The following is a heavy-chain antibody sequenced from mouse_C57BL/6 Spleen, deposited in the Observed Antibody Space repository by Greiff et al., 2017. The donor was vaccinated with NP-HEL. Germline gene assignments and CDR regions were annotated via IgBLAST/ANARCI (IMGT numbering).Heavy chain of an antibody. CDR2: IYPRSGNT. CDR1: GYTFTSYG. Sequence: VKVVESGAELARPGASVKLSCKASGYTFTSYGISWVKQRTGQGLEWIGEIYPRSGNTYYNEKFKGKATLTADKSSSTAYMELRSLTSEDSAVYFCAGTTVVDWYFDVWGTGTTVTVSS. V-gene: IGHV1-81*01. D-gene: IGHD1-1*01. CDR3: AGTTVVDWYFDV. J-gene: IGHJ1*03.